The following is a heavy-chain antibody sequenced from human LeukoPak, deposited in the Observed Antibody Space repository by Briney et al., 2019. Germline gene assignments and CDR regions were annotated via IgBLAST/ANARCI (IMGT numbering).Heavy chain of an antibody. CDR1: GFTFSSYW. J-gene: IGHJ4*02. CDR3: AREMNTYYCGSGSYYGY. D-gene: IGHD3-10*01. Sequence: PGGSLRLSCAASGFTFSSYWMSWVRQAPGKGLEWVANIKQDGSEKYYVDSVKGRFTISRDNAKNSLYLQMNSLRAEDTAVYYCAREMNTYYCGSGSYYGYWGQGTLVTVSS. CDR2: IKQDGSEK. V-gene: IGHV3-7*03.